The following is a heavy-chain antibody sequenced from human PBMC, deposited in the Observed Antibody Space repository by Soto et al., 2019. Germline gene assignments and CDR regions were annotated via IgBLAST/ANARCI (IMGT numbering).Heavy chain of an antibody. CDR2: IYYSGST. CDR3: ARDHGDYPHYYYGMDV. D-gene: IGHD4-17*01. V-gene: IGHV4-31*03. Sequence: PSETLSLTCTVSGGSISSGGYYWSWIRQHPGKGLEWIGYIYYSGSTYYNPSLKSRVTISVDTSKNQFSLKLSSVTAADTAVYYCARDHGDYPHYYYGMDVWGQGTTVTVSS. CDR1: GGSISSGGYY. J-gene: IGHJ6*02.